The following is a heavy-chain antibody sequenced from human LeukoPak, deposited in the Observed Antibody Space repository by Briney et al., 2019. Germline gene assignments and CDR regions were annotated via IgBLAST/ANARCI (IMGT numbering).Heavy chain of an antibody. V-gene: IGHV3-30*18. CDR2: ISYDGSNK. Sequence: GRSLGLSCAASGFTFSNYGMHWVRQVPGKKLEWVAVISYDGSNKYYADSVKGRFTISRDNSKNTLYLQMNSLRAEDTAVYYCAKEGDTAMGDYWGQGTLVTVSS. CDR1: GFTFSNYG. J-gene: IGHJ4*02. D-gene: IGHD5-18*01. CDR3: AKEGDTAMGDY.